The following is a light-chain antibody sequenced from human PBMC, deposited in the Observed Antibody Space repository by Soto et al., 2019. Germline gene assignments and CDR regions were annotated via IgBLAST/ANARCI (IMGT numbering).Light chain of an antibody. CDR2: EVS. CDR1: SSDVGGSYY. J-gene: IGLJ1*01. CDR3: CSYAGSNNFAV. V-gene: IGLV2-8*01. Sequence: QSALTQPPSASGSLGLSVTISCTGTSSDVGGSYYVSWYRQHPGKAPELLIYEVSRRPSGVPDRFSGSKSGNTASLTVSGLQADDEADYYCCSYAGSNNFAVFGTGTKLTVL.